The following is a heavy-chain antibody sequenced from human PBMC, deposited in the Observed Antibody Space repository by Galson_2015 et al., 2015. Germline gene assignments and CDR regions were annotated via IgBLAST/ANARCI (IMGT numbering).Heavy chain of an antibody. CDR2: ISGGGGNT. V-gene: IGHV3-23*01. CDR3: AKGGIGVPAAMGRMRHSYYMDV. Sequence: SLRLSCAASGFSFSSYAMSWVRQAPGQGLEWVSGISGGGGNTYYADSVKGRFSISRDNSKNTLYLQMNSLRAEDTAVYYCAKGGIGVPAAMGRMRHSYYMDVWGKGTTVTVSS. J-gene: IGHJ6*03. D-gene: IGHD2-2*01. CDR1: GFSFSSYA.